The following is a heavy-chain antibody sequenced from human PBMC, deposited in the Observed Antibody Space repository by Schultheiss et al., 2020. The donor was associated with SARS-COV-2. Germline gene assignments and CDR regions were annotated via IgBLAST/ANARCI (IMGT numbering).Heavy chain of an antibody. Sequence: GGSLRLSCAASGFTFSDYYMSWIRQAPGKGLEWVSSISSSSSYIYYAVSVKGRFTISRDNAKNSLYLQMNSLRAEDTAVYYCARGEQQLGRFDYWGQGILVTVSS. V-gene: IGHV3-11*06. CDR2: ISSSSSYI. CDR3: ARGEQQLGRFDY. CDR1: GFTFSDYY. D-gene: IGHD6-13*01. J-gene: IGHJ4*02.